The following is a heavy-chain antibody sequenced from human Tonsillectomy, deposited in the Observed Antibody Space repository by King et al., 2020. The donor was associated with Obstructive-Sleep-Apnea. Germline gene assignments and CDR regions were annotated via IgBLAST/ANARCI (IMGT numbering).Heavy chain of an antibody. J-gene: IGHJ4*02. CDR2: IVVGSGNT. V-gene: IGHV1-58*02. CDR1: GFTFTSSA. CDR3: AADPGDDSSGYYYPHLVY. D-gene: IGHD3-22*01. Sequence: QVQLVESGPEVKKPGTSVKVSCKASGFTFTSSAMQWVRQARGQRLEWIGWIVVGSGNTNYAQKFQERVTITRDMSTSTAYMGLSSLRSEDTAVYYCAADPGDDSSGYYYPHLVYWGQGTLVTVSS.